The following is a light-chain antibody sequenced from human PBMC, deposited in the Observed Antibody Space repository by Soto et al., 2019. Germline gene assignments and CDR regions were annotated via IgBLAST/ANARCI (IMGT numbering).Light chain of an antibody. CDR1: QSVSGN. J-gene: IGKJ4*01. CDR2: DTS. CDR3: QQYNEWPPLT. Sequence: EIVLTQSPVTLSLSPAERCTLSCMASQSVSGNLAWYQQKPGQAPRLLIYDTSTRATDIPARFSGSGSGTEFTLTISNLQSEDFAVYYCQQYNEWPPLTFGGGTKVDIK. V-gene: IGKV3-15*01.